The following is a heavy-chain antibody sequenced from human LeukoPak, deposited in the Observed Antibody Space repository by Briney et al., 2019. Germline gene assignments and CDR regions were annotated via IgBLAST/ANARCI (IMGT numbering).Heavy chain of an antibody. CDR1: GFTFSSYA. J-gene: IGHJ4*02. CDR3: AKDPRGYNYGYF. D-gene: IGHD5-18*01. V-gene: IGHV3-23*01. CDR2: ISGSGGST. Sequence: RSGGSLRLSCAASGFTFSSYAMSWVRQAPGKGLEWVSAISGSGGSTYYADSVKGRFTISRDNSKNTLYLQMNSLRAEDTAVYYCAKDPRGYNYGYFWGQGTLVTVSS.